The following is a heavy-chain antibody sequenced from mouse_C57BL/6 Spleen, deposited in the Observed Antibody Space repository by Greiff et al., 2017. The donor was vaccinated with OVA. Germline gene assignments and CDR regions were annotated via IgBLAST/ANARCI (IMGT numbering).Heavy chain of an antibody. Sequence: VQLKQPGAELVKPGASVKMSCKASGYTFTSYWITWVKQRPGQGLEWIGDIYPGSGSTNYNEKFKSKATLTVDTSSSTAYMQLSSLTSEDSAVYYCARELSSYFDVWGTGTTVTVSS. CDR3: ARELSSYFDV. V-gene: IGHV1-55*01. CDR2: IYPGSGST. CDR1: GYTFTSYW. J-gene: IGHJ1*03.